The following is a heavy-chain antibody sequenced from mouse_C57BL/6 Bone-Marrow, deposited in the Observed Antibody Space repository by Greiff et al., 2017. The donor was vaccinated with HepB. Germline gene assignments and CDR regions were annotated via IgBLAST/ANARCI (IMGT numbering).Heavy chain of an antibody. CDR2: IYPSDSET. J-gene: IGHJ3*01. CDR1: GYTFTSYW. D-gene: IGHD1-1*01. V-gene: IGHV1-61*01. Sequence: QVQLKQPGAELVRPGSSVKLSCKASGYTFTSYWMDWVKQRPGQGLEWIGNIYPSDSETHYNQEFKDKATLTVDKSSSTAYMQLSSLTSEDSAVYYCAREGSTVDPSYWGQGTLVTVSA. CDR3: AREGSTVDPSY.